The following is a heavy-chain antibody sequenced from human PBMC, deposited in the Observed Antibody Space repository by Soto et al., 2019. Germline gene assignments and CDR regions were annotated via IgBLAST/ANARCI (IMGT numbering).Heavy chain of an antibody. V-gene: IGHV1-46*01. CDR2: INPSGGST. D-gene: IGHD4-17*01. CDR1: GYTFTSYG. Sequence: ASVKVSCKASGYTFTSYGISWVRQAPGQGLEWMGIINPSGGSTSYAQKFQGRVTMTRDTSTSTVYMELSSLRSEDTAVYYCARDTRTIGYGDYGPAFDIWGQGTMVTVSS. CDR3: ARDTRTIGYGDYGPAFDI. J-gene: IGHJ3*02.